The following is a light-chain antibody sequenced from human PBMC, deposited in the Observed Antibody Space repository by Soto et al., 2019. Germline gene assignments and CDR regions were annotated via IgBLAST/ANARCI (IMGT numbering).Light chain of an antibody. CDR2: AAS. J-gene: IGKJ4*01. CDR1: QGIRND. CDR3: LQDNNYPLT. V-gene: IGKV1-6*01. Sequence: AIQMTQSPSSLSASVGDRVTITCRASQGIRNDLGWYQQKPGKAPKLLIYAASSLRSGVPSRFSGSGTATDFTLTISNLQPEDFASYYCLQDNNYPLTFGGGTKVEIK.